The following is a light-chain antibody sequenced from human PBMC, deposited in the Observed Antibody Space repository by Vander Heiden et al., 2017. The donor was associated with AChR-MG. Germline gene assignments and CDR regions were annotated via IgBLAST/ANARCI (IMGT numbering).Light chain of an antibody. CDR3: QQSRSFPLT. CDR1: ETIDNS. J-gene: IGKJ4*01. CDR2: FAS. Sequence: EIVLTQSPDFQSVTPKEKVTLTCRASETIDNSLHWYQQKAGQSPKLLIRFASQSISGVPSRFSGSRSGTEFTLTINSLEAEDAATYYCQQSRSFPLTFGGGTKVDIK. V-gene: IGKV6-21*02.